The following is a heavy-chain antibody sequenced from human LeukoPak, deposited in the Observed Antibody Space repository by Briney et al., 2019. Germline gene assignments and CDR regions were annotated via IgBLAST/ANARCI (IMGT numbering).Heavy chain of an antibody. CDR2: FNPDSGGT. CDR1: GYTFTGYY. V-gene: IGHV1-2*02. Sequence: ASVKVSCKASGYTFTGYYMHWVRQAPGQGLEWMGWFNPDSGGTNYAQKFQGRVTMTRDTSISTAYMELSRLRSDDTAVYYCARGYSSGSRFDPWGQGTLVTVSS. CDR3: ARGYSSGSRFDP. D-gene: IGHD6-19*01. J-gene: IGHJ5*02.